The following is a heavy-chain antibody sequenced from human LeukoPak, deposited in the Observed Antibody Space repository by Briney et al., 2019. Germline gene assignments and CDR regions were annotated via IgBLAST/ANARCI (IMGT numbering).Heavy chain of an antibody. CDR1: GGSISSYY. J-gene: IGHJ4*02. CDR2: IYYSGST. V-gene: IGHV4-59*08. Sequence: SETLSLTCTVSGGSISSYYWSWIRQPPGKGLEWIGYIYYSGSTNYNPSLKSRVTTSVDTSKNQFSLKLSSVTAADTAVYYCARLVVNSSGWGIDYWGQGTLVTVSS. CDR3: ARLVVNSSGWGIDY. D-gene: IGHD6-19*01.